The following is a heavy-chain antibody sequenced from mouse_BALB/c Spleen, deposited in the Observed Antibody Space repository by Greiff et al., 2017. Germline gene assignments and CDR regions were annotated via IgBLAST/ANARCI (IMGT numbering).Heavy chain of an antibody. CDR3: TRRDYRYDDADV. Sequence: VQLQQPGAELVRPGASVKLSCKASGYTFTSYWINWVKQRPGQGLEWIGNIYPSDSYTNYNQKFKDKATLTVDKSSSTAYMQLSSPTSEDSAVYYCTRRDYRYDDADVWGAGTTVTVSS. CDR1: GYTFTSYW. V-gene: IGHV1-69*02. CDR2: IYPSDSYT. D-gene: IGHD2-14*01. J-gene: IGHJ1*01.